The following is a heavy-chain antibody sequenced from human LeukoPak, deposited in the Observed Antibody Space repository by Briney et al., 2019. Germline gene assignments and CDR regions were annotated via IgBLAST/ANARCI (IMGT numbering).Heavy chain of an antibody. CDR3: ARETRLRWTDY. Sequence: GGSLRLSCAASGFTFTDYYMSWIRQAPGKGLEWLSYISSGSTIYYADSVKGRFTISRDNAKNSLYLQMNSLRAEDTAVYYCARETRLRWTDYWGQGTLVTVSS. CDR2: ISSGSTI. D-gene: IGHD5-24*01. J-gene: IGHJ4*02. V-gene: IGHV3-11*04. CDR1: GFTFTDYY.